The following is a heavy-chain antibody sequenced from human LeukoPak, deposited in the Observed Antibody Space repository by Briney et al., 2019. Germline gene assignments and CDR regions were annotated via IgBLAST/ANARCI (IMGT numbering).Heavy chain of an antibody. CDR3: ARDLDDAFDI. Sequence: HPGGSLRLSCAASGFTFSSYSMNWVRQAPGKGLEWVSYISSSGSTIYYADSVKGRFTISRDNAKNSLYLQMNSLRAEDTAVYYCARDLDDAFDIWGQGTMVTVSS. CDR1: GFTFSSYS. V-gene: IGHV3-48*04. D-gene: IGHD3-3*01. CDR2: ISSSGSTI. J-gene: IGHJ3*02.